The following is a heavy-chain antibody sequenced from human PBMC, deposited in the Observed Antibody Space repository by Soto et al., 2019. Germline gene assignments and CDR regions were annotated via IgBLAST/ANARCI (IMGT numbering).Heavy chain of an antibody. CDR1: GDSIIAYS. CDR3: AREGNLGRWLQPLDF. V-gene: IGHV4-59*01. D-gene: IGHD5-12*01. Sequence: SETLPLTCTVAGDSIIAYSWSRVRQPPGKGLEWIGNIHYNGKTKYSPCLKSRVTMSVDTSKNCFSLRLISVTAADTAIYFCAREGNLGRWLQPLDFWGQGTLVTVSS. CDR2: IHYNGKT. J-gene: IGHJ4*02.